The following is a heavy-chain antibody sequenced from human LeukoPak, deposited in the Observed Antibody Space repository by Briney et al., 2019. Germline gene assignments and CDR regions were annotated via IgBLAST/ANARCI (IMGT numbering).Heavy chain of an antibody. CDR1: GYTFTSYG. CDR2: ISAYNGNT. D-gene: IGHD1-26*01. Sequence: GASVKVSCKASGYTFTSYGISWVRQAPGQGLEWMGWISAYNGNTNYAQKLQGRVTMTTDTSTSTAYMELRSLRSDDTAVYYCARGSILGGAKSASDIWGQGTMVTVSS. CDR3: ARGSILGGAKSASDI. V-gene: IGHV1-18*01. J-gene: IGHJ3*02.